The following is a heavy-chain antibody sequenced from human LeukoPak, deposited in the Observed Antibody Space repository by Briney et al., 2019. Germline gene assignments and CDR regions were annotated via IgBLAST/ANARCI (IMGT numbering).Heavy chain of an antibody. D-gene: IGHD1-26*01. CDR1: GGSFSGYY. CDR3: TRESGAFSPFGF. CDR2: INHSGST. J-gene: IGHJ4*02. Sequence: KASETLSLTCAVYGGSFSGYYWSWIRQPPGKGLEWIGEINHSGSTNYNPSLKSRVSMSIDTSKNQMSLKLTSVTAADTAIYFCTRESGAFSPFGFWGQGTLVTVSS. V-gene: IGHV4-34*01.